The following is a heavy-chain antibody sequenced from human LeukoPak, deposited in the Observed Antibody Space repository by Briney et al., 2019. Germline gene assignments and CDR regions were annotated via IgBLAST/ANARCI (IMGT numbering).Heavy chain of an antibody. CDR2: LSPNSGNT. Sequence: GASVKVSCKASGYTFTSYDINWVRQATGQGLEWMGWLSPNSGNTGYAQKFQGRVTITRNTSISTAYMELSSLRSEDTAVYYCARTTHYYDSSGYYYPPWALWRYYYYYMDVWGKGTTVTVSS. CDR3: ARTTHYYDSSGYYYPPWALWRYYYYYMDV. D-gene: IGHD3-22*01. V-gene: IGHV1-8*03. CDR1: GYTFTSYD. J-gene: IGHJ6*03.